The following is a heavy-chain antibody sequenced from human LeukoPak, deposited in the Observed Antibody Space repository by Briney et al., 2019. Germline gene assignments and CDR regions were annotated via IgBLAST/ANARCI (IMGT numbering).Heavy chain of an antibody. Sequence: SETLSLTCTVSGGSINSYYWSWIRQPPGKGLEWIGYIYYSGSTNYNPSLKSRVTISVDTSKNQFSLKLSSVTAADTAVYYCARDNWGVVVEGMIDPWGQGTLVTVSS. D-gene: IGHD2-15*01. J-gene: IGHJ5*02. CDR1: GGSINSYY. CDR3: ARDNWGVVVEGMIDP. CDR2: IYYSGST. V-gene: IGHV4-59*01.